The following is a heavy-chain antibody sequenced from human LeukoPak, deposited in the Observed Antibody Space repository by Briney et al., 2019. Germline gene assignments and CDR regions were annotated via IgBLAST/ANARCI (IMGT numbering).Heavy chain of an antibody. CDR3: AKGVAEVVPVFDY. CDR2: IRYDGSNK. D-gene: IGHD2-2*01. Sequence: GGSLRLSCAASGFTFSSYGMHWVRQAPGKGLEWVAFIRYDGSNKYYADSVKGRFTISRDNSKNTLYLQMNSLRAEDTAVYYCAKGVAEVVPVFDYWGQGTLVTVSS. J-gene: IGHJ4*02. CDR1: GFTFSSYG. V-gene: IGHV3-30*02.